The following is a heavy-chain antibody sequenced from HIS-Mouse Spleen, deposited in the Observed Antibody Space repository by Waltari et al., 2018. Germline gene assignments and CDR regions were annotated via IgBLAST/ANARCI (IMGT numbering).Heavy chain of an antibody. CDR2: IYYSWST. CDR3: AREIPYSSSWYDWYFDL. V-gene: IGHV4-39*07. D-gene: IGHD6-13*01. Sequence: QLQLQESGPGLVKPSETLSLTCTVSGGSISSSSYYWGWIRQPPGKGLEWIGSIYYSWSTSYNPSLKSPVTISVDTSKNQFSLKLSSVTAADTAVYYCAREIPYSSSWYDWYFDLWGRGTLVTVSS. CDR1: GGSISSSSYY. J-gene: IGHJ2*01.